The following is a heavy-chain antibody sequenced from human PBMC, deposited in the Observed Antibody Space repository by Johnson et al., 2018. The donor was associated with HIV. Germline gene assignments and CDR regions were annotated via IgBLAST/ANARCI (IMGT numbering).Heavy chain of an antibody. CDR2: IYSGGST. V-gene: IGHV3-53*01. CDR3: VRDTGYCSGGRCDDAFDV. D-gene: IGHD2-15*01. CDR1: GFTVSSNY. Sequence: VQLVESGGGLVKPGGSLRLSCAASGFTVSSNYMSWVRQAPGKGLEWVSVIYSGGSTYYADSVKGRFTISRDNSKDTLYLEMNSLRVEDTALYYCVRDTGYCSGGRCDDAFDVWGQGTVVTVSS. J-gene: IGHJ3*01.